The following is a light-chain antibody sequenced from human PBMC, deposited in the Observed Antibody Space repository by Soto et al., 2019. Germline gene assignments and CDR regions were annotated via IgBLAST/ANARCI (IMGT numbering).Light chain of an antibody. CDR3: CSYGGGYTPLV. Sequence: QSVLTQPRSVSASPGQSVTLSCTGSHSDVGVYNYVSWYQQHPGKAPKLMIYDVSKRASGVPGRFSGSKSGNTASLTISGLQAEDEADYYCCSYGGGYTPLVFGGGTKLTVL. CDR1: HSDVGVYNY. V-gene: IGLV2-11*01. J-gene: IGLJ2*01. CDR2: DVS.